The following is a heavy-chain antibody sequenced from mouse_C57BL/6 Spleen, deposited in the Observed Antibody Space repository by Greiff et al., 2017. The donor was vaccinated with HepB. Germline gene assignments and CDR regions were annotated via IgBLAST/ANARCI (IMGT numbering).Heavy chain of an antibody. V-gene: IGHV1-15*01. D-gene: IGHD2-1*01. CDR3: KKKGNGNRAWFAN. Sequence: QVQLQQSGAELVRPGASVTLSCKASGYTFTDYEMHWVKQTPVHGLEWIGAIDPETGGTAYNQKFKGKAILTADKSSSTAYMELRSLTSEDSAVYYCKKKGNGNRAWFANGGQGTLFTVSA. CDR1: GYTFTDYE. CDR2: IDPETGGT. J-gene: IGHJ3*01.